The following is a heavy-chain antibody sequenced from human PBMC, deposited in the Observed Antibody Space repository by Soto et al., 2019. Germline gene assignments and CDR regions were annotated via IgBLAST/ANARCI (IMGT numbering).Heavy chain of an antibody. J-gene: IGHJ6*02. CDR3: ATQISGAEKYGMDV. V-gene: IGHV1-69*01. CDR2: ILPIFGTP. CDR1: GGTFSSYA. Sequence: QVQLVQSGAEVKTPGSSVKVSCKASGGTFSSYAISWVRQAPGQGLEWMGGILPIFGTPNFAQKFQGRVTFIADESTSTAYMELFSLRSEDTVVYYCATQISGAEKYGMDVWGQGTTVTVSS. D-gene: IGHD3-3*01.